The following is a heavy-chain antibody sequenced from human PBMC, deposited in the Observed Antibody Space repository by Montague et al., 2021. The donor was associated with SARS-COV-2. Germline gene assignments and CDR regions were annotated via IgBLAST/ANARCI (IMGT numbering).Heavy chain of an antibody. J-gene: IGHJ6*02. CDR3: ARSGQPAGNYAPLGYYGLDV. D-gene: IGHD1-26*01. CDR2: IDWDDDK. Sequence: PALVKPTQTLTLTCTFSGFSLTTSAMYVSWTRQPPGKAPEWLARIDWDDDKHYNASLKTRLIISKDTSKNHVVLTMTNMDPVDTGTYYCARSGQPAGNYAPLGYYGLDVWGRGTTVIVSS. CDR1: GFSLTTSAMY. V-gene: IGHV2-70*11.